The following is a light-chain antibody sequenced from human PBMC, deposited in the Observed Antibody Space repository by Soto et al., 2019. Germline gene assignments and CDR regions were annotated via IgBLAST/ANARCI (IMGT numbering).Light chain of an antibody. CDR1: QSVSNK. Sequence: EMVMTQAPATLSVSPGESATLSCRASQSVSNKLAWYQQKPGQAPRLLIYGASTRAAGIPARFSGSGSGTDFTLTISSLQSEDFALYFCQQYHNWPPITFGQGTRLEIK. J-gene: IGKJ5*01. CDR2: GAS. CDR3: QQYHNWPPIT. V-gene: IGKV3-15*01.